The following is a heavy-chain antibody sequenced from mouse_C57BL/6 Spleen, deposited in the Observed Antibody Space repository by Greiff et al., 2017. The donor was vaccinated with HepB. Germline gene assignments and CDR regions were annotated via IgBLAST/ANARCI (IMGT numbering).Heavy chain of an antibody. Sequence: QVQLKQSGPELVKPGASVKISCKASGYAFSSSWMNWVKQRPGKGLEWIGRIYPGDGDTNYNGKFKGKATLTADKSSSTAYMQLSSLTSEDSAVYFCARDYDVEGYAMDYWGQGTSVTVSS. J-gene: IGHJ4*01. CDR1: GYAFSSSW. CDR2: IYPGDGDT. CDR3: ARDYDVEGYAMDY. V-gene: IGHV1-82*01. D-gene: IGHD2-4*01.